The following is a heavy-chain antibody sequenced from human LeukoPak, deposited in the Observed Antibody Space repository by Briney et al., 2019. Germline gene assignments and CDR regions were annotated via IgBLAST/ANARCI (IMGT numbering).Heavy chain of an antibody. CDR2: ISGSGGTI. V-gene: IGHV3-48*03. CDR3: ARDNDTTSHYSLFEY. J-gene: IGHJ4*02. CDR1: GFTFRSYE. D-gene: IGHD3-22*01. Sequence: GGSLRLSCAASGFTFRSYEMIWVRQAPGKGLEWVSYISGSGGTIYYAASVKSRFTISRDNAKNTLYLQMNSLRAEDTAVYYCARDNDTTSHYSLFEYWGQGTRVTVSS.